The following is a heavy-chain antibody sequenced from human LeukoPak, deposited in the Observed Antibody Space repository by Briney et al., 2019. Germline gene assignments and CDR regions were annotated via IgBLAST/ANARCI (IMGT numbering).Heavy chain of an antibody. Sequence: PGGSLRLSCAASGFTFSSYSMIWVRQAPGKGLECVSSISISSSYLYYADSVKGRFTISRDNAKNSLYLQMNSLRAEDTAVYYCARDKNWGSGAFDIWGQGTMVTVSS. CDR3: ARDKNWGSGAFDI. J-gene: IGHJ3*02. D-gene: IGHD7-27*01. CDR2: ISISSSYL. V-gene: IGHV3-21*01. CDR1: GFTFSSYS.